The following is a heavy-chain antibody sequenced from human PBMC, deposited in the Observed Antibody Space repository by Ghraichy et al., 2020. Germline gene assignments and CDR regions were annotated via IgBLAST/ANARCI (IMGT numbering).Heavy chain of an antibody. J-gene: IGHJ4*02. CDR2: IYWNDDK. V-gene: IGHV2-5*01. CDR3: AHSPKVNHYYDSSGYYND. D-gene: IGHD3-22*01. CDR1: GFSLSTSGVG. Sequence: SGPTLVKPTQTLTLTCTFSGFSLSTSGVGVGWIRQPPGKALEWLALIYWNDDKRYSPSLKSRLTITKDTSKNQVVLTMTNMDPVDTATYYCAHSPKVNHYYDSSGYYNDWRQGTLVTVSA.